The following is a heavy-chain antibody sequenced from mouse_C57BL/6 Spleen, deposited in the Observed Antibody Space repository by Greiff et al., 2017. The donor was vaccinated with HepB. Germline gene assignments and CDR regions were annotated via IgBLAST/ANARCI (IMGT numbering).Heavy chain of an antibody. CDR2: IHPNSGST. CDR1: GYTFTSYW. Sequence: QVQLQQPGAELVKPGASVKLSCKASGYTFTSYWMHWVKQRPGQGLEWIGMIHPNSGSTNYNEKFKSKATLTVDKSSSTAYMQLISLPSEDSAVYYCARSVYSPFAYWGQGTLVTVSA. D-gene: IGHD2-12*01. J-gene: IGHJ3*01. V-gene: IGHV1-64*01. CDR3: ARSVYSPFAY.